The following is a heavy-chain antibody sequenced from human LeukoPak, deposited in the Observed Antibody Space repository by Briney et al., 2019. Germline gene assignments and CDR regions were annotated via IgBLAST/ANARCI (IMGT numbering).Heavy chain of an antibody. D-gene: IGHD1-26*01. CDR3: AKRVGALGFDS. CDR2: IYSGGST. CDR1: GFTVRSNY. Sequence: GGSLRLSCAASGFTVRSNYMSWVRQAPGKGLEWVSLIYSGGSTYYADSVKGRFIISRDSSKNTLYLQMNSLRADDTAVYYCAKRVGALGFDSWGQGTLVTVSS. J-gene: IGHJ4*02. V-gene: IGHV3-66*04.